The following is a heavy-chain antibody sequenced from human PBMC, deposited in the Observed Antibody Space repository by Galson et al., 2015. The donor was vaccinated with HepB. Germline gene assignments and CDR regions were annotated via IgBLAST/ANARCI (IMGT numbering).Heavy chain of an antibody. D-gene: IGHD2-15*01. V-gene: IGHV1-69*08. CDR3: ARVGGRGHTFDY. Sequence: SVKVSCKASGGTFSSYPITWVRQAPGQGLEWLGRIIPLLGTTKYSQKSQDRDTITADKSTGTAYMELTDLTSEDTAIYYCARVGGRGHTFDYWGQGTQVTVSS. CDR2: IIPLLGTT. J-gene: IGHJ4*02. CDR1: GGTFSSYP.